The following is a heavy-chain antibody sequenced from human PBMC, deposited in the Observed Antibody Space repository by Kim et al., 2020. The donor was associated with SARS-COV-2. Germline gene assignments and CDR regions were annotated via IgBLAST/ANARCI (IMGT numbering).Heavy chain of an antibody. D-gene: IGHD2-2*01. CDR2: IDPSDSYT. CDR3: TQTGPAAMRRSYYYYGMDV. V-gene: IGHV5-10-1*01. Sequence: GESLKISCKGSGYSFTSYWISWVRQMPGKGLEWMGRIDPSDSYTNYSPSFQGHVTISADKSISTAYLQWSSLKASDTAMYYCTQTGPAAMRRSYYYYGMDVWGQGTTVTVSS. J-gene: IGHJ6*02. CDR1: GYSFTSYW.